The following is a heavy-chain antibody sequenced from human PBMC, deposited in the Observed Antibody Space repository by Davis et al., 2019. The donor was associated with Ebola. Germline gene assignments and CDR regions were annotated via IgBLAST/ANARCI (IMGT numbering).Heavy chain of an antibody. D-gene: IGHD3-22*01. CDR2: IIPIFGTA. V-gene: IGHV1-69*06. Sequence: AASVKVSCKASGGTFSSYAISWVRQAPGQGLEWMGGIIPIFGTANYAQKFQGRVTITADTSASTAYMELSSLRSEDTAVYYCARAVHYYDISANPLGYYFEYWGQGTLVTVSS. J-gene: IGHJ4*02. CDR3: ARAVHYYDISANPLGYYFEY. CDR1: GGTFSSYA.